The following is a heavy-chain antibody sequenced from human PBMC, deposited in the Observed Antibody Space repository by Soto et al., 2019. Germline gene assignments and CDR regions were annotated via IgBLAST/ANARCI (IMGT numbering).Heavy chain of an antibody. Sequence: EVQVVESGGGLVQPGGSLRLSCAASGFTFSTYWMHWVRQVPGKGLVWVSRINSDGSSTSYADSVKGRFTISRDNAKNRLYLQMNSLRAEDTAIYYGAREAIGYEAFDIWGQGTMVTVSS. V-gene: IGHV3-74*01. J-gene: IGHJ3*02. CDR3: AREAIGYEAFDI. CDR2: INSDGSST. CDR1: GFTFSTYW. D-gene: IGHD2-21*01.